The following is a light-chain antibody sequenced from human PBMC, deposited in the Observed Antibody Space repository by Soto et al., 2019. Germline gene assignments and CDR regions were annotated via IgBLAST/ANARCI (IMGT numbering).Light chain of an antibody. CDR2: SDN. CDR1: SSNIGSNT. Sequence: QSVLTQPPSASGTPGQRVTISCSGSSSNIGSNTVNWYQQLPGTAPKLLIYSDNQRPSGVPDRFSGSKSGTSASLAISGLQSEDEADYYCAAWDDRLNWVFGGGTKVTVL. V-gene: IGLV1-44*01. CDR3: AAWDDRLNWV. J-gene: IGLJ3*02.